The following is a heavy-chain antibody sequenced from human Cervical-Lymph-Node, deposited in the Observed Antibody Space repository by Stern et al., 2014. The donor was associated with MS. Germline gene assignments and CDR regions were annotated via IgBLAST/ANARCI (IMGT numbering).Heavy chain of an antibody. D-gene: IGHD6-19*01. Sequence: VQMVQSGGGVVQPGRSLRISCATSGFTFRRYGIHWVRQAPGKGLEWVAIIRTDGSDQVYADSVKGRFTVSRDNSRNTVFLQMNSLGDDDTAVYYCARDGSGWCPDYWGQGTLVTVSS. CDR3: ARDGSGWCPDY. CDR2: IRTDGSDQ. V-gene: IGHV3-33*01. CDR1: GFTFRRYG. J-gene: IGHJ4*02.